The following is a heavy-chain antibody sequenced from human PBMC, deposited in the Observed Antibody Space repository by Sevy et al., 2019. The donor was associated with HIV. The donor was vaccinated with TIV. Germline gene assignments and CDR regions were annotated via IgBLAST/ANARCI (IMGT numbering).Heavy chain of an antibody. J-gene: IGHJ5*02. D-gene: IGHD3-3*01. CDR3: ARSLLVAASGYNWFDP. V-gene: IGHV1-8*01. Sequence: ASVKVSCKASGYTFTSYDINWVRQSTGHGLEWMGWMNPNSGNTDYARKFLDRVTMTRDTSISTAYMELNSLTSDDTAVYYCARSLLVAASGYNWFDPWGQGTLVTVSS. CDR2: MNPNSGNT. CDR1: GYTFTSYD.